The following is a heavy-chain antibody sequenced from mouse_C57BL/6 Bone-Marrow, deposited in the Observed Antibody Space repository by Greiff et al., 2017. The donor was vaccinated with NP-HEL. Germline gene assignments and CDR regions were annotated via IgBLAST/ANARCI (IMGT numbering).Heavy chain of an antibody. CDR3: ARYTTVVGTGFPPWFAY. J-gene: IGHJ3*01. D-gene: IGHD1-1*01. CDR2: INPNNGGT. CDR1: GYTFTDYN. V-gene: IGHV1-18*01. Sequence: EVQLQESGPELVKPGASVKIPCKASGYTFTDYNMDWVKQSHGKSLEWIGDINPNNGGTIYNQKFKGKATLTVDKSSSTAYMELRSLTSEDTAVYYCARYTTVVGTGFPPWFAYWGQGTLVTVSA.